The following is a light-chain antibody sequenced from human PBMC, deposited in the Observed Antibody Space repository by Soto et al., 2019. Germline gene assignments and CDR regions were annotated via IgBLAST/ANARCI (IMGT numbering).Light chain of an antibody. Sequence: QSVLTQPPSASGTPGQRVTISCSGGSSNIGTNAVNWYQHVPGTAPKLLIYNNDRRPSGVPGRFSASKSGTSASLAISGLQSAEEADYYCSPWDDSLDGPVFGGGTKLTVL. CDR3: SPWDDSLDGPV. V-gene: IGLV1-44*01. J-gene: IGLJ2*01. CDR1: SSNIGTNA. CDR2: NND.